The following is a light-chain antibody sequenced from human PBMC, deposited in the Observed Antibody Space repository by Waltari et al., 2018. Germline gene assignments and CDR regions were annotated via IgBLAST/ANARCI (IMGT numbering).Light chain of an antibody. J-gene: IGKJ5*01. CDR1: RDIRNN. Sequence: DIQMTQSPSSLSASVGDRVTITCQASRDIRNNLNWYQQKPGKAPKLLIYDASNLETGVPSRFSGSGSGTDFTFTISSLQPDDIATYYCQHYDHLPPVTFGQGTRLEIK. V-gene: IGKV1-33*01. CDR3: QHYDHLPPVT. CDR2: DAS.